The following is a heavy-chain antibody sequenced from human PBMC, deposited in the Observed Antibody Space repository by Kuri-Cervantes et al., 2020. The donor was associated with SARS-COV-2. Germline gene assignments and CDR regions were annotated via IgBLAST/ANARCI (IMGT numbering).Heavy chain of an antibody. V-gene: IGHV3-74*01. CDR1: GFTFSSYA. CDR2: IKSDGTTT. D-gene: IGHD2-21*01. Sequence: GGSLRLSCAASGFTFSSYAMSWVRQAPGKGLEWVSRIKSDGTTTTYADSVKGRFTISRNNVESTMYLEMNNLRGDDTAVYFCARGRVGVQDFWGQGTLVTVSS. J-gene: IGHJ4*02. CDR3: ARGRVGVQDF.